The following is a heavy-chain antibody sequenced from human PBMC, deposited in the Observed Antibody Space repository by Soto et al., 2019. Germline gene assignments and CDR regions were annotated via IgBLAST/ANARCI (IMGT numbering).Heavy chain of an antibody. CDR3: ARRGAGIAAAGPYY. CDR2: IIPIFGTA. V-gene: IGHV1-69*13. D-gene: IGHD6-13*01. Sequence: SVKVSCQASGCTFSSYAISWVRQAPGQGLEWMGGIIPIFGTANYAQKFQGRVTITADESTSTAYMELSSLRSEDTAVYYCARRGAGIAAAGPYYWGQGTLVTVSS. J-gene: IGHJ4*02. CDR1: GCTFSSYA.